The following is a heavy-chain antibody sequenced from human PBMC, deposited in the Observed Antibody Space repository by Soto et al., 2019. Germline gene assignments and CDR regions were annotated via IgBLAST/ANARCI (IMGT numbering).Heavy chain of an antibody. V-gene: IGHV3-23*01. CDR2: IGASGAGT. J-gene: IGHJ6*02. D-gene: IGHD3-10*01. CDR3: AKLGSVRGVIITPMDV. Sequence: EVQLLESGGGLVQPGGSLRLSCAGSGFTFSSYAMSWVRQAPGKGLEWVSAIGASGAGTYYADSVKGRFTISRDNSKNTLYLQMNSLRAEDTAVYYCAKLGSVRGVIITPMDVWGQGTTVTVSS. CDR1: GFTFSSYA.